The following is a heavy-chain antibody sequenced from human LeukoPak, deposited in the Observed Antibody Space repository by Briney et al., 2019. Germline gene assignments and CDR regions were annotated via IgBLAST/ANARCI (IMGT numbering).Heavy chain of an antibody. V-gene: IGHV1-2*02. CDR2: INPNSGGT. Sequence: ASVTVSCKASGYTLTCYYMHWVRQAPGQGLEWMGWINPNSGGTNYAQKFQGRVTMTTDASTSTAYMELRSLRSDDTAVYYCARAAPSAAGSYNYYYYYYMDVGGKGTTVTVSS. CDR3: ARAAPSAAGSYNYYYYYYMDV. J-gene: IGHJ6*03. CDR1: GYTLTCYY. D-gene: IGHD6-13*01.